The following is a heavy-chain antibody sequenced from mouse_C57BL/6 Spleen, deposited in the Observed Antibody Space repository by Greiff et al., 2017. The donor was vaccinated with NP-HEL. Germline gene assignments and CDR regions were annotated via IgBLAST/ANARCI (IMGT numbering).Heavy chain of an antibody. Sequence: EVKLVESEGGLVQPGSSMKLSCTASGFTFSDYYMAWVRQVPEKGLEWVANINYDGSSTYYLDSLKSRFIISRDNAKNILYLQMSSLKSEDTATYYCARAENGNSFYWYFDVWGTGTTVTVSS. CDR3: ARAENGNSFYWYFDV. CDR2: INYDGSST. V-gene: IGHV5-16*01. D-gene: IGHD2-1*01. J-gene: IGHJ1*03. CDR1: GFTFSDYY.